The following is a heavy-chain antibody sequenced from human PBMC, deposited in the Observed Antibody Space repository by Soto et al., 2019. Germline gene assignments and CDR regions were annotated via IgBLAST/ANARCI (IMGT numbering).Heavy chain of an antibody. J-gene: IGHJ6*03. CDR2: ISSSSIYI. CDR1: GFTFSSYS. CDR3: AREAPRSRVNYYYYMDV. Sequence: GGSLRLSCAASGFTFSSYSMNWVRQAPGKGLEWVSSISSSSIYIYYADSVKGRFTISRDNAKNSLYLQMNSLRAEDTAVYYCAREAPRSRVNYYYYMDVWGKGTTVTVSS. V-gene: IGHV3-21*01. D-gene: IGHD3-10*01.